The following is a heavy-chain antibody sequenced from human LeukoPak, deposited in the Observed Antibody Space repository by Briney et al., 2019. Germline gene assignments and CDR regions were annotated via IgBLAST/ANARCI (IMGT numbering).Heavy chain of an antibody. CDR1: GYTFTNYA. D-gene: IGHD6-13*01. V-gene: IGHV1-3*01. CDR3: ARGPIAAVPFFDY. J-gene: IGHJ4*02. CDR2: INAGNGNT. Sequence: ASVKVSCKASGYTFTNYAIHWVRQAPGQRLEWMGWINAGNGNTKYLQRFQGRVTITRDTSASTAYMELSSLRYEDRAVFYCARGPIAAVPFFDYWGQGTLVSVSS.